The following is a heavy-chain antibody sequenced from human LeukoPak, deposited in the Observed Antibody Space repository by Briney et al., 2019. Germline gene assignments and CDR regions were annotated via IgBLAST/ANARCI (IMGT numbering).Heavy chain of an antibody. Sequence: GESLRLPCAASGFSFDDFAMHWVRQVPGKGLEWVSIISWDGNTKYYADSVKGRFTISRENNRNFVYLQMNSLRTEDTAFYYCAKNFRGYYYSSGDPGNWFDSWGQGTLITVSS. CDR1: GFSFDDFA. J-gene: IGHJ5*01. V-gene: IGHV3-43D*04. D-gene: IGHD3-22*01. CDR3: AKNFRGYYYSSGDPGNWFDS. CDR2: ISWDGNTK.